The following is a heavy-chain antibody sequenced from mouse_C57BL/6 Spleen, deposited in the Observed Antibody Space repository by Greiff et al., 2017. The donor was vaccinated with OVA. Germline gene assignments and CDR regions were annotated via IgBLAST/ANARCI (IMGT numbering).Heavy chain of an antibody. J-gene: IGHJ1*03. V-gene: IGHV1-15*01. CDR1: GYTFTDYE. CDR2: IDPETGGT. D-gene: IGHD2-10*01. Sequence: VKLQESGAELVRPGASVTLSCKASGYTFTDYEMHWVKQTPVHGLEWIGAIDPETGGTAYNQKFKGKAILTADKSSSTAYMELRSLTSEDSAVYYCTRPLPYWYFDVWGTGTTVTVSS. CDR3: TRPLPYWYFDV.